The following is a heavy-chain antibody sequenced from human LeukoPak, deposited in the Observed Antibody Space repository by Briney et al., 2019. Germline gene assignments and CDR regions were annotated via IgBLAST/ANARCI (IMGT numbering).Heavy chain of an antibody. CDR3: ARLYRWSVARGTDY. Sequence: SETLSLTCTVSGGSISSGDYYWSWIRQPPGKGLEWIGYIYYSGSTYYNPSLKSRVTISVDTSKNQFSLKLSSVTAADTAVYYCARLYRWSVARGTDYWGQGTLVTVSS. CDR2: IYYSGST. V-gene: IGHV4-30-4*08. D-gene: IGHD3-10*01. CDR1: GGSISSGDYY. J-gene: IGHJ4*02.